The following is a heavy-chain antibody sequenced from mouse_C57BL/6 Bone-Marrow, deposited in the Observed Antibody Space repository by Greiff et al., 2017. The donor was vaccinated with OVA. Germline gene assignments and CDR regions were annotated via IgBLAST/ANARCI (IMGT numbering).Heavy chain of an antibody. Sequence: VKLMESGAELVKPGASVKLSCKASGYTFTEYTIHWVKQRSGQGLEWIGWFYPGSGSIKYNEKFKDKATLTADKSSGTVYMELSRLTSEDSAVYFCARRGGTVVGKNYFDYWGQGTTLTVSS. J-gene: IGHJ2*01. V-gene: IGHV1-62-2*01. CDR2: FYPGSGSI. CDR1: GYTFTEYT. CDR3: ARRGGTVVGKNYFDY. D-gene: IGHD1-1*01.